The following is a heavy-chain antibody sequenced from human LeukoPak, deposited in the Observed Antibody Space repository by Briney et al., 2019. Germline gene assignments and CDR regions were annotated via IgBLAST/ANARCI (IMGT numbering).Heavy chain of an antibody. CDR1: GGSFSGYY. CDR2: INHSGST. CDR3: ARVGALGLGY. D-gene: IGHD7-27*01. V-gene: IGHV4-34*01. J-gene: IGHJ4*02. Sequence: SETLSLTCAVYGGSFSGYYWSWIRQPPGKGLEWIGEINHSGSTNYNPSLKSRVTLAVDTSKNQFSLKLSSVTAADPAVYYCARVGALGLGYWGQGTLVTVPS.